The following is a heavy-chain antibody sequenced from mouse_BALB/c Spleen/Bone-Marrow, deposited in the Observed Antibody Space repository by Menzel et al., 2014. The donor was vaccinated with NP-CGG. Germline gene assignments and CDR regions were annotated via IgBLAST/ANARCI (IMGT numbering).Heavy chain of an antibody. V-gene: IGHV5-12-1*01. J-gene: IGHJ2*01. CDR2: ISSGGGST. Sequence: EVNVVESGGGLVKPGGSLKLSRAASGFAFSSYDMSWVRQTPEKRLEWVAYISSGGGSTYYPDTVKGRFTISRDNAKNTLYLQMSSLKSEDTAMYYCARHRYYFDYWGQGTTLTVSS. CDR1: GFAFSSYD. CDR3: ARHRYYFDY.